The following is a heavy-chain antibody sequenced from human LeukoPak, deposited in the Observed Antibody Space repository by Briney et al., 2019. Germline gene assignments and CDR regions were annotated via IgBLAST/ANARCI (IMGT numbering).Heavy chain of an antibody. Sequence: SETLSLTCTVSGGSISSGGYYWSWMRQHPGKGLEWIGYIYYSGSTYYNPSLKSRVTISVDTSKNQFSLKLSSVTAADTAVYYCAREALGELSSFDYWGQGTLVTVSS. CDR1: GGSISSGGYY. CDR2: IYYSGST. V-gene: IGHV4-31*03. D-gene: IGHD3-16*02. J-gene: IGHJ4*02. CDR3: AREALGELSSFDY.